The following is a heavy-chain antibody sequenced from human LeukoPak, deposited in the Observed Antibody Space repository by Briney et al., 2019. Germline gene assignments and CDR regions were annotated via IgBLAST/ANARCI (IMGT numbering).Heavy chain of an antibody. D-gene: IGHD2-2*01. V-gene: IGHV4-30-4*01. J-gene: IGHJ4*02. CDR1: GGSISSGDYY. CDR3: ARVAVTAALGHFDY. Sequence: SETLSLTCTVSGGSISSGDYYWSWIRQPPGKGLEWIGYIYYSGSTYYNPSLKSRVTISVDTSKNQFSLKLSSVTAADTAVYYCARVAVTAALGHFDYWGQGTLVTVSP. CDR2: IYYSGST.